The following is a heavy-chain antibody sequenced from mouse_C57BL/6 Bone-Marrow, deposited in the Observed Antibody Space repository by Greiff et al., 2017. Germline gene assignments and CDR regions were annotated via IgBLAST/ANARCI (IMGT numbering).Heavy chain of an antibody. CDR2: ISDGGSYT. J-gene: IGHJ4*01. Sequence: EVHLVESGGGLVKPGGSLKLSCAASGFTFSSYAMSWVRQTPEKRLEWVATISDGGSYTYYPDNVKGRFTISRDNAKNNLSLQMSHLKSEDTAMYDCARRDYYAMDYWGQGTSVTVSS. CDR3: ARRDYYAMDY. CDR1: GFTFSSYA. V-gene: IGHV5-4*03.